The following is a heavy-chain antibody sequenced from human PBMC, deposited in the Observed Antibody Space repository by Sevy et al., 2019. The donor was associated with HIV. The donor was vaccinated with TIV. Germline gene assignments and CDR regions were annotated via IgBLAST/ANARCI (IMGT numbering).Heavy chain of an antibody. Sequence: SETLSLTCTVSGGSITSLYWNWIRQPPEKGLEWIANIYYNVNINYNPSLKSRVTLSLDTSKNQFSLRLSSVTAAVTAMYYCAGENAWGRGYSWGQGTLVTVSS. V-gene: IGHV4-59*08. J-gene: IGHJ4*02. CDR3: AGENAWGRGYS. CDR2: IYYNVNI. CDR1: GGSITSLY. D-gene: IGHD1-26*01.